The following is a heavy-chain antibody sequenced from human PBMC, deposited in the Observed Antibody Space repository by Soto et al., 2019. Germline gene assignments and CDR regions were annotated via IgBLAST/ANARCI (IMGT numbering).Heavy chain of an antibody. CDR1: GGSISSGGYY. CDR2: SYYSGST. Sequence: QVQLQESGPGLVKPSQTLSLTCTVSGGSISSGGYYWSWIRQHPGKDLEWMGYSYYSGSTYYNPSLKRRVSISVDTSKNQFSLKLSSVTAADTAVYYCARDEGGGSYWDGYYGMDVWGQGTTVTVSS. D-gene: IGHD1-26*01. CDR3: ARDEGGGSYWDGYYGMDV. V-gene: IGHV4-31*03. J-gene: IGHJ6*02.